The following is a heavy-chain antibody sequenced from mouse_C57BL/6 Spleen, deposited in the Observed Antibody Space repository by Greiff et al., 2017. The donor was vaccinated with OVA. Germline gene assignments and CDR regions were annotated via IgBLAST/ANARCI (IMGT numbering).Heavy chain of an antibody. CDR1: GYTFTSYW. V-gene: IGHV1-55*01. CDR3: ARVGDGYFYAMDD. CDR2: IYPGSGST. Sequence: QVQLQQPGAELVKPGASVKMSCKASGYTFTSYWITWVKQRPGQGLEWIGDIYPGSGSTNYNEKFKSKATLTVDTSSSTAYMQLSSLTSEDSAVYYCARVGDGYFYAMDDWGKGTSVTVSS. J-gene: IGHJ4*01. D-gene: IGHD2-3*01.